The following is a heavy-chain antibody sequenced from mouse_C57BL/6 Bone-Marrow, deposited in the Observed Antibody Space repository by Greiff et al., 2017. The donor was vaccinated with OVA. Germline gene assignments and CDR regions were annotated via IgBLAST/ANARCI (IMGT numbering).Heavy chain of an antibody. D-gene: IGHD4-1*01. CDR2: GQGLARIG. Sequence: VQLQQSGPELARPWASVKISCQAFYTFSRRVHFAIRDTNSWMQWVKKRPGQGLARIGDIYPGNGDTSYNPKFKGKATLTAEKSSITAYMQLSSLTAKDSAVYYCASGSFDYWGQGTTLTVSS. V-gene: IGHV1-87*01. CDR1: YTFSRRVH. J-gene: IGHJ2*01. CDR3: AKDSAVYYCASGSFDY.